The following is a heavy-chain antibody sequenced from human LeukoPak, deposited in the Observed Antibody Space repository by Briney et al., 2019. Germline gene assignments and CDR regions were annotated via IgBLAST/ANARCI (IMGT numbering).Heavy chain of an antibody. J-gene: IGHJ5*01. CDR3: GYYNSGSYSTPDS. CDR1: GFTFSGYV. Sequence: GGSLRLSCAASGFTFSGYVMHWVRQAPGNGLEWVAIISYDGSNEYYADSVKGRFTISRDNSKNTLYLQMNSLRAADTAVYYCGYYNSGSYSTPDSWGQGTQVTVSS. D-gene: IGHD3-10*01. CDR2: ISYDGSNE. V-gene: IGHV3-30*04.